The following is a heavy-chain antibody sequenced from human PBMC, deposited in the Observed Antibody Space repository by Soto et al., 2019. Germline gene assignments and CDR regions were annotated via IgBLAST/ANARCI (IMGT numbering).Heavy chain of an antibody. Sequence: QVQLQQWGAGLLKPSETLSLTCAVYGGSFSGYYWSWIRQPPGKGLEWIGEINHSGSTNYNPSFKCRVTISVDTTKNQFSLKLSSVTAADTAVYYCARADYYGSGSLAPRIDYWGQGTLVTVSS. CDR1: GGSFSGYY. CDR3: ARADYYGSGSLAPRIDY. CDR2: INHSGST. J-gene: IGHJ4*02. V-gene: IGHV4-34*01. D-gene: IGHD3-10*01.